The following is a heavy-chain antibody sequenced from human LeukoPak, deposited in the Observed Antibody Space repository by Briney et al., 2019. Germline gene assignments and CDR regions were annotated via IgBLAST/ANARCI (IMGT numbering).Heavy chain of an antibody. CDR3: ARAGILWFGENWFDP. CDR2: IYTSGST. D-gene: IGHD3-10*01. CDR1: GGSISSYY. V-gene: IGHV4-4*07. J-gene: IGHJ5*02. Sequence: PSETLSLTCTVSGGSISSYYWSWIRQPAGKGLEWIGRIYTSGSTNYNPSLKSRVTISVDKSKNQFSLKLSSVTAADTAVYYCARAGILWFGENWFDPRGQGTLVTVSS.